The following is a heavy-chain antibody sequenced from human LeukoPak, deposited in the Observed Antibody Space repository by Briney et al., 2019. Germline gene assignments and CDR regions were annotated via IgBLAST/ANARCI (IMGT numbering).Heavy chain of an antibody. CDR2: IYNDGTT. J-gene: IGHJ6*03. Sequence: PGGSLRLSCAASGFTVSSNYMSWVRQAPGKGLQWVSVIYNDGTTYYADSVKGRFTISRDNSKNMLYLQMNSLRAEDTAVYYCAREICGGSCNPPSYMDVWGNRTTVTVSS. CDR1: GFTVSSNY. V-gene: IGHV3-53*01. CDR3: AREICGGSCNPPSYMDV. D-gene: IGHD2-15*01.